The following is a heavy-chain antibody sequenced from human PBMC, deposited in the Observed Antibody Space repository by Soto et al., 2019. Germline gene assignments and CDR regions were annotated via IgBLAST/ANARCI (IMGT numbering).Heavy chain of an antibody. CDR2: ISGSGGST. D-gene: IGHD3-3*01. CDR1: GFTFSSYA. V-gene: IGHV3-23*01. CDR3: AKGRSGYGFWSGYLFDY. J-gene: IGHJ4*02. Sequence: EVQLLESGGGLVQPGGSLRLSCAASGFTFSSYAMSWVRQAPGKGLEWVSAISGSGGSTYYADSVKGRFTISRDNSKNTLNLQMNILRAEDTAVYYCAKGRSGYGFWSGYLFDYRGQGTLVTVSS.